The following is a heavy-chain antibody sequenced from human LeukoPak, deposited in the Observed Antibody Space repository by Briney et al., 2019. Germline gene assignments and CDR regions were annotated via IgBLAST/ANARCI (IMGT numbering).Heavy chain of an antibody. Sequence: PGGSLRLSCVASGFTFSTHAMSWVRLAPGKGLEWVSAISGSGGSTYYADSVKGRFTISRDNSKNTLYLQMNSLRAEDTAVYYCAKRTSRRSGWDPYNWFDPWGQGTLVTVSS. D-gene: IGHD6-19*01. J-gene: IGHJ5*02. CDR2: ISGSGGST. CDR3: AKRTSRRSGWDPYNWFDP. CDR1: GFTFSTHA. V-gene: IGHV3-23*01.